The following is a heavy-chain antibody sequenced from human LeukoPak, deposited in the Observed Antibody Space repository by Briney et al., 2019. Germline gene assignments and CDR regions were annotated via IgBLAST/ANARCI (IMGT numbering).Heavy chain of an antibody. CDR3: AKRELGLGGSYYSDAFDI. Sequence: GGSLRLSCAASGFQFSSHWIHWVRQTPGKGLVWVSRSKSDGSRSDYADIVKGRFTISRDNSKNTLYLQMNSLRVEDTAIYYCAKRELGLGGSYYSDAFDIWGQGTMVTVSS. D-gene: IGHD1-26*01. V-gene: IGHV3-74*01. CDR2: SKSDGSRS. J-gene: IGHJ3*02. CDR1: GFQFSSHW.